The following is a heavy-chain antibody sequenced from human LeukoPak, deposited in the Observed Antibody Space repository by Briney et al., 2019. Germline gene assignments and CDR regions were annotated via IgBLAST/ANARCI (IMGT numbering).Heavy chain of an antibody. CDR1: GFTLSSNY. D-gene: IGHD3-22*01. V-gene: IGHV3-66*01. CDR3: ARVAPYYYDSSGPDAFDI. Sequence: PGGSLRLSCSASGFTLSSNYMTWVPQAPGKGLEWVSVIYSGGSTYYADSVKGRFTISRDNSKNTLYLQMNSLRAEDTAVYYCARVAPYYYDSSGPDAFDIWGQGTMVTVSS. CDR2: IYSGGST. J-gene: IGHJ3*02.